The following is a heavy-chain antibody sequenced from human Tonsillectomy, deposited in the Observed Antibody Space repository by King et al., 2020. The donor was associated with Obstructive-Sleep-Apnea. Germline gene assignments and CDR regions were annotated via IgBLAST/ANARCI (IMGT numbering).Heavy chain of an antibody. CDR1: GGNFSNFA. D-gene: IGHD3-10*01. Sequence: QLVQSGAELKKPGSSVRVSCKASGGNFSNFAISWVRQAPGQGLEWMGAIIPILDISNYARKFQGKVTSTADKPTGTASMELNSLRSDDTAVYYCAREGSAGGWFDPWGQGTLVTVSS. CDR2: IIPILDIS. CDR3: AREGSAGGWFDP. J-gene: IGHJ5*02. V-gene: IGHV1-69*04.